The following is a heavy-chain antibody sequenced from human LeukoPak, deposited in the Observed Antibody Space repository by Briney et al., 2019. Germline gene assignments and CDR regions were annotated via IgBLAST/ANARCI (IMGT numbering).Heavy chain of an antibody. Sequence: ASVKVSCKASGYTFTSYGISWVRQAPGEGLEWMEWISYYNGNTNYAQTLQGSVTMTTATSTSTAYLELRSLRADDTAVYYCARDGPGSYIVGATRWFDPWGQGTLVTVSS. J-gene: IGHJ5*02. CDR1: GYTFTSYG. D-gene: IGHD1-26*01. CDR2: ISYYNGNT. CDR3: ARDGPGSYIVGATRWFDP. V-gene: IGHV1-18*01.